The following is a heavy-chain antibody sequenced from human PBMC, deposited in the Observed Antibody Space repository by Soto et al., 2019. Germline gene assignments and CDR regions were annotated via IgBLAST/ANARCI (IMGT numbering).Heavy chain of an antibody. CDR2: IYYSGST. V-gene: IGHV4-59*08. CDR1: GGSISSYY. J-gene: IGHJ4*02. D-gene: IGHD3-3*01. Sequence: SETLSLTCTVSGGSISSYYWSWIRQPPGKGLEWIGYIYYSGSTNYNPSLKSRVTISVDTSKNQFSLKLSSVTAADTAVYYCARFEGDFWSGYYTDWGQGTLVTVSS. CDR3: ARFEGDFWSGYYTD.